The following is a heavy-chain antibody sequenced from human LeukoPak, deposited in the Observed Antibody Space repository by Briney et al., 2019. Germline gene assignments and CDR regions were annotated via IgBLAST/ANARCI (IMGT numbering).Heavy chain of an antibody. Sequence: GGSLRLSCAASGFTFSSYAMSWVRQAPGKGLEWVSGISGSGDTTYYADSVKGRFTVSRDSSKNTLYLQMNSLRAEDTAVYYCARSLWFGGSEVYYYYYGMDIWGQGTTVTVSS. CDR1: GFTFSSYA. D-gene: IGHD3-10*01. J-gene: IGHJ6*02. CDR3: ARSLWFGGSEVYYYYYGMDI. V-gene: IGHV3-23*01. CDR2: ISGSGDTT.